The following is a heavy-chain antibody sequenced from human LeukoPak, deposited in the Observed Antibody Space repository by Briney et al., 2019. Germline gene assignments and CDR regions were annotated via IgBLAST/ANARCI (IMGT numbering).Heavy chain of an antibody. D-gene: IGHD5-12*01. CDR1: GGSISSGGYY. CDR3: ARSNSGSNFDY. V-gene: IGHV4-31*03. J-gene: IGHJ4*02. Sequence: SETLSLTCTVSGGSISSGGYYWSWIRQHPGKGLECIGYIHYSGRTYHNPSLKSRVTISVDTSKNQFSLKLSSVTAADTAVYYCARSNSGSNFDYWGQGTLVTVSS. CDR2: IHYSGRT.